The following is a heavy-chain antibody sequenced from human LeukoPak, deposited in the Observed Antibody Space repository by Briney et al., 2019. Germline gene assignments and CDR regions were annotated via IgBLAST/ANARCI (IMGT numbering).Heavy chain of an antibody. CDR3: AKTSSGYFSAFDI. CDR2: ISSSSSYI. Sequence: GGSLRLSCAASGFAFSSYSMNWVRQAPGKGLEWVSSISSSSSYIYYADSVKGRFTISRDNSKNTLYLQMNSLRAEDTAVYSCAKTSSGYFSAFDIWGQGTVVTVSS. V-gene: IGHV3-21*04. CDR1: GFAFSSYS. J-gene: IGHJ3*02. D-gene: IGHD3-22*01.